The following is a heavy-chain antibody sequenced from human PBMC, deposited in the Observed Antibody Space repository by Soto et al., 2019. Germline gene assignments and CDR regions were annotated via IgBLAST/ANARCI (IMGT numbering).Heavy chain of an antibody. CDR2: ILVDGRT. D-gene: IGHD2-8*02. V-gene: IGHV3-23*01. CDR1: GFICSSYD. Sequence: GGSLRLSCAASGFICSSYDMSWVRQAPGKGLEWVSTILVDGRTFYVDSVKGRFTISRDNSKNTVYLQMNSLTAGDTALCYCAKATATGGGAFDICGQGTMVTVSS. CDR3: AKATATGGGAFDI. J-gene: IGHJ3*02.